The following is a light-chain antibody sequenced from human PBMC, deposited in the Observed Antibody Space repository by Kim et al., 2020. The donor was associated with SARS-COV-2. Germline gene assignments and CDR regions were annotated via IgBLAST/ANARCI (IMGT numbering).Light chain of an antibody. CDR2: DAS. CDR3: QQRATWPQVT. CDR1: QSVSSY. Sequence: QGERATLSCRASQSVSSYLAWYQYKPGQAPRLLIYDASSRATGIPARFSDSGSGTDFTLTISSLEPEDFAIYYCQQRATWPQVTFGGGTKVDIK. V-gene: IGKV3-11*01. J-gene: IGKJ4*01.